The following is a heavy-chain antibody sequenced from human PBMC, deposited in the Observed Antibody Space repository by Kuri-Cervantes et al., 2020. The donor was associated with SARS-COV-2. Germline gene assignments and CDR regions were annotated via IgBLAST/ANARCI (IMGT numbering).Heavy chain of an antibody. CDR2: IYSGGST. D-gene: IGHD1-1*01. CDR3: ARDEEAGTSTTFDY. Sequence: GGSLRLSCAASGFTVSSNYMSWVRQAPGKGLEWVSVIYSGGSTYYADSVKGRFTISRDNSQNTLYLQMSSLRVEDTAVYYCARDEEAGTSTTFDYWGQGTLVTVSS. CDR1: GFTVSSNY. V-gene: IGHV3-53*05. J-gene: IGHJ4*02.